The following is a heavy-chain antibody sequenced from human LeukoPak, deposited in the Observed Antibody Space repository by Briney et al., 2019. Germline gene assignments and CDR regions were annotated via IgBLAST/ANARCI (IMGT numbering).Heavy chain of an antibody. Sequence: PGGSLRLSCAASGFTFSSYAMHWVRQAPGKGLEWVAVISYDGSNKYYADSVKGRFNISRDNSKNTLYLQMNSLRAEDTAVYFCARERQDTILHSGAFDIWGQGTMVTVSS. CDR2: ISYDGSNK. J-gene: IGHJ3*02. D-gene: IGHD2-21*01. V-gene: IGHV3-30*04. CDR3: ARERQDTILHSGAFDI. CDR1: GFTFSSYA.